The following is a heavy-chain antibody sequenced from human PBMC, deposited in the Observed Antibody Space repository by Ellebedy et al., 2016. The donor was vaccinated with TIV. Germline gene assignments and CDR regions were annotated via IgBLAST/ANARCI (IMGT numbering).Heavy chain of an antibody. CDR1: GYSFTSYW. CDR3: ARGGSGYGPTEEYGMDV. J-gene: IGHJ6*02. CDR2: IYPGDSDT. V-gene: IGHV5-51*01. D-gene: IGHD5-18*01. Sequence: GESLKISXKGSGYSFTSYWIGWVRQMPGKGLEWMGIIYPGDSDTRYSPSFQGQVTISADKSISTAYLQWSSLKASDTAMYYCARGGSGYGPTEEYGMDVWGQGTTVTVSS.